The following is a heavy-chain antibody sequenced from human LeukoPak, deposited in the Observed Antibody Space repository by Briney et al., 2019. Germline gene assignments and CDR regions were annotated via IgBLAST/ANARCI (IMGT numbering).Heavy chain of an antibody. D-gene: IGHD6-13*01. CDR3: ASARDGIAAAGPFDY. Sequence: SETLSLTCAVYGGSFSGYYWSWIRQPPGKGLEWIGEINHSGSTNYNPSLKSRVTISVDTSKNQFSLKLSSVTAADTAVYYCASARDGIAAAGPFDYWGQGTLVTVSS. J-gene: IGHJ4*02. CDR2: INHSGST. V-gene: IGHV4-34*01. CDR1: GGSFSGYY.